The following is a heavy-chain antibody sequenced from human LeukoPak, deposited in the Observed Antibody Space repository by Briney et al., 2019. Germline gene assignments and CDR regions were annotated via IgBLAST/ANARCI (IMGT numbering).Heavy chain of an antibody. CDR3: ARRAVYYYYGMDV. D-gene: IGHD6-25*01. Sequence: APVTVSCKAFGNTFTGYDISWGRQAPGQGLEWMGWINPNSGGTNYAQKFQGRVTMTRDTSISTAYMEVSRLKSDDTAVYYCARRAVYYYYGMDVWGQGSTVTVSS. CDR1: GNTFTGYD. V-gene: IGHV1-2*02. J-gene: IGHJ6*02. CDR2: INPNSGGT.